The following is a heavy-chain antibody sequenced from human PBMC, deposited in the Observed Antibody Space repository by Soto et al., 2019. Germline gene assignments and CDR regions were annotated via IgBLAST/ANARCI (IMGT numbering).Heavy chain of an antibody. CDR2: IWYDGSNN. Sequence: QVQLVESGGGVVQPGRSLRLSCAASGFTFSSYGMHWVRQAPGKGLEWVAVIWYDGSNNYYADSVKGRFTISRDNSKNTLYLQMNSLRAEDTAVYYCARELYYDSSGPIGGAFDYWGQGTLVTVSS. V-gene: IGHV3-33*01. D-gene: IGHD3-22*01. CDR3: ARELYYDSSGPIGGAFDY. J-gene: IGHJ4*02. CDR1: GFTFSSYG.